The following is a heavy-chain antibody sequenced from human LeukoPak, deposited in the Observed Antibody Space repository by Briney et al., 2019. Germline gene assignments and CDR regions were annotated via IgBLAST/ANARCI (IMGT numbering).Heavy chain of an antibody. CDR2: ISSSSSTI. Sequence: GESLRLSCAASGFTFSSYGMTWVRQAPGKGLEWVSYISSSSSTIYYADSVKGRFSISRDNSKNTLYLQMNRLRPEDTAVYYCLATAGVFAYWGQGTLVAVSS. V-gene: IGHV3-48*01. J-gene: IGHJ4*02. D-gene: IGHD2-15*01. CDR1: GFTFSSYG. CDR3: LATAGVFAY.